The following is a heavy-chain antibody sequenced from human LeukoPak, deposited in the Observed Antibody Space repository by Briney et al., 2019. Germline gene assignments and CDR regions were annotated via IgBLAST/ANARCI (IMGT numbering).Heavy chain of an antibody. Sequence: PGGSLRLSCAASGFTFNNYAIHWVRQAPGKGLEWVAVISSDGSNKHYADSVKGRFTISRDNSKNTLYLQMNSLRAEDTAVYYAVVVVLTIENWGQGTLVTVSS. CDR2: ISSDGSNK. D-gene: IGHD2-15*01. J-gene: IGHJ4*02. V-gene: IGHV3-30*04. CDR1: GFTFNNYA. CDR3: VVVVLTIEN.